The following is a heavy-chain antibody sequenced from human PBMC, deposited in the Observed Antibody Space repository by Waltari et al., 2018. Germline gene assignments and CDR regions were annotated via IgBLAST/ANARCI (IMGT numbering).Heavy chain of an antibody. V-gene: IGHV3-7*01. D-gene: IGHD3-3*01. CDR2: IKPDGGEK. J-gene: IGHJ4*02. CDR1: GFTLSSDW. CDR3: ARFGVEAGLDG. Sequence: EVQLVVSGGGLVRPGGSLSLSCAASGFTLSSDWMSWVRRAPGKGLEFVANIKPDGGEKFYADSVKGRFTISRDNARNSLYLQMTSLRVEDTAVYYCARFGVEAGLDGWGQGTLVTVSS.